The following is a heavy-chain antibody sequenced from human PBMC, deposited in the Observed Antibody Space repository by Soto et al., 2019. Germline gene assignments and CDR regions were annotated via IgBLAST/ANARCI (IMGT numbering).Heavy chain of an antibody. CDR1: GFSLSNARMG. J-gene: IGHJ5*02. Sequence: QVTLKESGPVLVKPTETLTLTCTVSGFSLSNARMGVSWIRQPPGKALEWLAHIFSNDEKSYSTSLKSRLTISKDTSKSQVVLTMTNMDPVDTATYYCARSVVGANWFDPWGQGTLVTVSS. D-gene: IGHD1-26*01. CDR2: IFSNDEK. CDR3: ARSVVGANWFDP. V-gene: IGHV2-26*01.